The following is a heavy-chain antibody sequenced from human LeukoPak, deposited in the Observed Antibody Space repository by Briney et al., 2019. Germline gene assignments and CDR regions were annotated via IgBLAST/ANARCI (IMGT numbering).Heavy chain of an antibody. CDR1: GGSFSGYY. CDR2: INHSGST. CDR3: ARGYCSGGSCTGLDY. V-gene: IGHV4-34*01. D-gene: IGHD2-15*01. Sequence: PAETLSLTCAVYGGSFSGYYWSWIRQPPGKGLEWIGEINHSGSTNYNPSLKSRVTISVDTSKNQFSLKLSSVTAADTAVYYCARGYCSGGSCTGLDYWGQGTLVTVSS. J-gene: IGHJ4*02.